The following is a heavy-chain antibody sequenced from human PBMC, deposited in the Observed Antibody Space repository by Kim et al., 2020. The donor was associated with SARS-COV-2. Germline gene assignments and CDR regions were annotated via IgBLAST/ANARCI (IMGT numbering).Heavy chain of an antibody. V-gene: IGHV3-33*01. CDR3: ASSNSGFGELTF. J-gene: IGHJ4*02. D-gene: IGHD3-16*02. Sequence: YYSESVTGRFSISRDNAKNTLYRQMDSLRAEDTAVYYCASSNSGFGELTFWGQGTLVTVSS.